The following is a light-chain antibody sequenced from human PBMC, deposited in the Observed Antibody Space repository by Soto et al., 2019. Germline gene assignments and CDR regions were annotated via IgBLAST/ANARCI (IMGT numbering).Light chain of an antibody. Sequence: QSALTQPPSASGTPGQRVTISCSGSSSNIGSNSVCWFQQLPGTAPKLLIYSSNQRPSGVPDRFSGSKSGTSASLAVSGLRSEDEADYYCAAWDDSLSGVVFGGGTKLTVL. CDR1: SSNIGSNS. CDR2: SSN. J-gene: IGLJ2*01. CDR3: AAWDDSLSGVV. V-gene: IGLV1-47*02.